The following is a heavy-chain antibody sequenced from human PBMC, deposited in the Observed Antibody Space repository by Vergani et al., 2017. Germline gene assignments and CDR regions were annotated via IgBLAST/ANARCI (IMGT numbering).Heavy chain of an antibody. CDR1: GFTFSSYA. J-gene: IGHJ1*01. CDR3: AREVGVYYDSSAGEYFQH. V-gene: IGHV3-30-3*01. D-gene: IGHD3-22*01. Sequence: QVQLVESGGGVVQPGRSLRLSCAASGFTFSSYAMHWVRQAPGKGLEWVAVISYDGSNKYYADSVKGRFTISRDNSKNSLYLQMNSLRAYDTAVYYCAREVGVYYDSSAGEYFQHWGQGTLVTVSS. CDR2: ISYDGSNK.